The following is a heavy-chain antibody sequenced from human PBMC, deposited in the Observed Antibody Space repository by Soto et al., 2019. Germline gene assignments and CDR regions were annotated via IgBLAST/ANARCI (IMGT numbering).Heavy chain of an antibody. J-gene: IGHJ3*02. CDR1: GDSVSSNSAA. Sequence: SQNLSLTCAISGDSVSSNSAAWNWIRQSPSRGLEWLGRTYYRSKWYNDYAVSVKSRITINTDTSKKQFSLQLNSVTPEDTAVYYCAREGRLSHWGYPEGAFDIWGQGTMVTVSS. D-gene: IGHD7-27*01. CDR2: TYYRSKWYN. CDR3: AREGRLSHWGYPEGAFDI. V-gene: IGHV6-1*01.